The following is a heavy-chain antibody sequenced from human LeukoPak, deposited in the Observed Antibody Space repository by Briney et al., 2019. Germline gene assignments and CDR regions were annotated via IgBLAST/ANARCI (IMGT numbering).Heavy chain of an antibody. CDR2: IYSGGST. CDR3: ARDLGVVRGAGGDY. Sequence: GGSLRLSCAASGFTVSSNYMSWVRQAPGKGLEWVSVIYSGGSTYYADAVKGRFAISRDNSKNTMYLQMNSLRTDDTAVYYCARDLGVVRGAGGDYWGQGTLVTVSS. V-gene: IGHV3-53*05. J-gene: IGHJ4*02. CDR1: GFTVSSNY. D-gene: IGHD3-10*01.